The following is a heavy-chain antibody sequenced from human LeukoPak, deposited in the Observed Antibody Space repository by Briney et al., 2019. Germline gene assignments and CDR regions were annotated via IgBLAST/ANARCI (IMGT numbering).Heavy chain of an antibody. CDR2: INHSGST. V-gene: IGHV4-34*01. D-gene: IGHD3-22*01. Sequence: PSETLSLTCAVYGGSFSGYYWSWIRQPPGKGLEWIGEINHSGSTNYNPSLKSRVTISVDTSKNQFSLKLSSVTAADTAVYYCASSPLYYYDSSGYYSYWGQGTPVTVSS. CDR1: GGSFSGYY. CDR3: ASSPLYYYDSSGYYSY. J-gene: IGHJ4*02.